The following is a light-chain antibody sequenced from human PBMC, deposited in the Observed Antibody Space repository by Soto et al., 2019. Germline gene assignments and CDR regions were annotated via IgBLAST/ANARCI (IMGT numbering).Light chain of an antibody. CDR3: QQYDNLPPAIT. CDR2: AAS. V-gene: IGKV1-27*01. Sequence: DIQMTQTPSSPFASVGDRVTITCRALQVISNYLAWYQQKPGTVPKLLIYAASTLQSGVPSRFSGSGSGTDFTFTISSLQPEDIATYYCQQYDNLPPAITFGQGTRLEIK. J-gene: IGKJ5*01. CDR1: QVISNY.